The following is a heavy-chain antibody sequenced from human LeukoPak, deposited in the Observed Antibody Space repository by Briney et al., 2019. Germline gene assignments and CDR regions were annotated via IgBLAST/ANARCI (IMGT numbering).Heavy chain of an antibody. CDR1: GGSITNYY. CDR2: IYYSGST. D-gene: IGHD5-18*01. CDR3: ARVLPAGYSYAMGHFDY. J-gene: IGHJ4*02. Sequence: SETLSLTCTVSGGSITNYYWSWIRQPPGKGLEWIGYIYYSGSTNYNPSLKSRVTISVDTSKNQFSLKLSSVTAADTAVYYCARVLPAGYSYAMGHFDYWGQGTLVTVSS. V-gene: IGHV4-59*01.